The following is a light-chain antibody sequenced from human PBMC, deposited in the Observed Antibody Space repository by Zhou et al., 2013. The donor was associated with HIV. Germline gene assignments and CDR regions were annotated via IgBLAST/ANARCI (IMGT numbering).Light chain of an antibody. CDR3: QQLNSYPLFT. J-gene: IGKJ3*01. Sequence: EIVLTQSPGTLSLSPGERATLSCRASQSVSSSYLAWYQQKPGQAPRLLIYGASSRATGIPDRFSGSGSGTDFTLTISSLQPEDFATYYCQQLNSYPLFTFGPGTKVDLK. CDR2: GAS. CDR1: QSVSSSY. V-gene: IGKV3-20*01.